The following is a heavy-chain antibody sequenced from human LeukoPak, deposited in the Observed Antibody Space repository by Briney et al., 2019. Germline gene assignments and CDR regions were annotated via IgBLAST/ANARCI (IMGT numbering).Heavy chain of an antibody. D-gene: IGHD3-10*01. J-gene: IGHJ5*02. CDR2: IYGDGTT. Sequence: GGALRLSCAASGFTVSNDYMGWVRPAPGGGVEWVSLIYGDGTTFYTDSVKGRFTISRDNFKNTLYLQMSSLRPEDTALYYCARDRAGAQSWVALDPWGQGTLVTVSS. V-gene: IGHV3-66*02. CDR1: GFTVSNDY. CDR3: ARDRAGAQSWVALDP.